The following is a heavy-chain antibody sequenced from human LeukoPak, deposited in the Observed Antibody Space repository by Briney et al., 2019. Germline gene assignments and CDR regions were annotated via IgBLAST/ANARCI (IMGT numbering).Heavy chain of an antibody. Sequence: GGSLRLSCAASGFTFSNAWMSWVRQAPGKGLEWVGRIKSKSDGGTTDYAAPVKGRFTISRDDSKNTLYLQLNSLKTEDAAVYYCIYVEGDYNEGGAFDYWGQGTLVTVSS. V-gene: IGHV3-15*01. CDR2: IKSKSDGGTT. CDR3: IYVEGDYNEGGAFDY. J-gene: IGHJ4*02. CDR1: GFTFSNAW. D-gene: IGHD3-22*01.